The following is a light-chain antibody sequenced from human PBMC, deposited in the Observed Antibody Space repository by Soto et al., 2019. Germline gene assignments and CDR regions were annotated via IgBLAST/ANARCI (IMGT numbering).Light chain of an antibody. CDR1: QSIGNW. Sequence: IQMTQAPSTLSASVGDRVTITCRASQSIGNWLAWYQQKPGKAPNLLIYDASTLENGVPSRFSGSASGTDFTLTISSLQPYDFATYYCQKYNSYSPRTVGQGTKVDI. V-gene: IGKV1-5*01. J-gene: IGKJ1*01. CDR2: DAS. CDR3: QKYNSYSPRT.